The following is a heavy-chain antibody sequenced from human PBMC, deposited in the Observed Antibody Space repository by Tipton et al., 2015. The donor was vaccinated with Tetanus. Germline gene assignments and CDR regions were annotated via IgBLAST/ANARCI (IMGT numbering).Heavy chain of an antibody. Sequence: SLRLSCAASGFTFSTHAMTWVRQAPGKGLEWVSALSGSGSSAYYADSVKGRLTISRDNSKNTLYLQMNNLRVEDTAVYYCAKVLEWYYYFYNGMDVWGQGTTVTVSS. D-gene: IGHD3-3*01. CDR2: LSGSGSSA. CDR1: GFTFSTHA. CDR3: AKVLEWYYYFYNGMDV. J-gene: IGHJ6*02. V-gene: IGHV3-23*01.